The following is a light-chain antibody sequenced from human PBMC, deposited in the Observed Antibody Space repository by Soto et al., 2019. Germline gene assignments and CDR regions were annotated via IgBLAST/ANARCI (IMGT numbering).Light chain of an antibody. V-gene: IGKV3-15*01. Sequence: MTQSPSTLSASVGDRVTITCRASRSITIWLAWYQQKPGQAPRLLIYGASSRATDIAGRFSGSGSGTEFTLTISSLQSEDFAVYYCQQYDNWPPTFGQGTKVEI. J-gene: IGKJ2*01. CDR3: QQYDNWPPT. CDR1: RSITIW. CDR2: GAS.